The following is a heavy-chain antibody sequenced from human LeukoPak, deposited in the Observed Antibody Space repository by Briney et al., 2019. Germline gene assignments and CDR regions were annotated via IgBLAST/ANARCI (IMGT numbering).Heavy chain of an antibody. CDR2: IRYNGNNQ. CDR1: GFTFNNYG. J-gene: IGHJ3*02. CDR3: VTVSYDSSGSPDAFDI. Sequence: GGSLRLSCAASGFTFNNYGMHWVRQAPGKGLEWVAFIRYNGNNQYYADSVKGRFTISRDNSKNTLYLQMNSLKGDDTAVYYCVTVSYDSSGSPDAFDIWGQGTMVTVSS. V-gene: IGHV3-30*02. D-gene: IGHD3-22*01.